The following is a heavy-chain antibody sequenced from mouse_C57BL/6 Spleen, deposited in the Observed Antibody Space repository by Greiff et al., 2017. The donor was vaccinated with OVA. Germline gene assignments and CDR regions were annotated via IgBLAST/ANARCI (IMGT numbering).Heavy chain of an antibody. D-gene: IGHD3-2*02. J-gene: IGHJ2*01. CDR1: GYTFTSYW. Sequence: VQLQQPGAELVMPGASVKLSCKASGYTFTSYWMHWVKQRPGQGLEWIGEIDPSDSYTNYNQKFKGKSTLTVDKSSSTAYMQLSSLTSEDSAVYYCARQLRLPYYFDYGGQGTTLTVSS. CDR3: ARQLRLPYYFDY. V-gene: IGHV1-69*01. CDR2: IDPSDSYT.